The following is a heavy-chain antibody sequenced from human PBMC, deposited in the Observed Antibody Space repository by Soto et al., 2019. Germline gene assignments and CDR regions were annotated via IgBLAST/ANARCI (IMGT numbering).Heavy chain of an antibody. CDR2: ISSSSSYI. CDR3: ATTPADYDFWSGYRYYFDY. Sequence: GGSLRLSCAASGFTFSSYSMNWVRQAPGKGREWVSSISSSSSYIYYADSVKGRFTISRDNAKNSLYLQMNSLRAEDTAVYYCATTPADYDFWSGYRYYFDYWGQGTLVTVSS. CDR1: GFTFSSYS. J-gene: IGHJ4*02. D-gene: IGHD3-3*01. V-gene: IGHV3-21*01.